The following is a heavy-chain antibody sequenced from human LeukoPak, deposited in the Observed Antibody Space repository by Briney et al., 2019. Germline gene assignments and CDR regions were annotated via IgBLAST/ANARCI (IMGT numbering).Heavy chain of an antibody. CDR3: ATDLGFGEGNLDL. D-gene: IGHD3-10*01. V-gene: IGHV3-11*05. CDR2: IVGSSSYT. Sequence: GGSLRLSCAASGFTFRDYHMSWIRQAPGKGLDWVAYIVGSSSYTNYADSVKGRFTISRDNGENSLYLQMNSLKTEDTAVYYCATDLGFGEGNLDLWGRGTLVTVSS. J-gene: IGHJ2*01. CDR1: GFTFRDYH.